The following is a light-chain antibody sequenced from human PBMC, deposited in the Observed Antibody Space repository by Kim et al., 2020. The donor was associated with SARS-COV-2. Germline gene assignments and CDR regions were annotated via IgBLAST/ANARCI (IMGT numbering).Light chain of an antibody. CDR2: VAS. CDR3: QQVTSYPFT. J-gene: IGKJ3*01. CDR1: QAISRD. Sequence: IQLTQSPSSLSASVGDRVTITCRASQAISRDLVWYQQKPGQATKLLIYVASTLQSGVPSRFSGSGSGTDFTLTIGSLQPEDFATYYCQQVTSYPFTFGPGTKVDIK. V-gene: IGKV1-9*01.